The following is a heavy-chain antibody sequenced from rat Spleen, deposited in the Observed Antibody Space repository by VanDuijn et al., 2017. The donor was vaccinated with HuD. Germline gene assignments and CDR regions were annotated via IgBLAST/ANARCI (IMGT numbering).Heavy chain of an antibody. J-gene: IGHJ2*01. CDR1: GFTFNNYW. CDR3: ARHRPNYGGYNGYFDY. CDR2: ISYDGSST. V-gene: IGHV5-7*01. Sequence: EVQLVESGGGQVQPGRSLKLSCGASGFTFNNYWMTWVRQAPKKGLEWVATISYDGSSTYYRDSVKGRFTISRDNAKSTLYLQMDSLRSEDTATYYCARHRPNYGGYNGYFDYWGQGVMVTVSS. D-gene: IGHD1-11*01.